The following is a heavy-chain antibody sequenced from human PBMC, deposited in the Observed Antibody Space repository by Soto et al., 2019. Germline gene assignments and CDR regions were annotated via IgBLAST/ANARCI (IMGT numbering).Heavy chain of an antibody. CDR1: GFTFSSYG. D-gene: IGHD2-2*01. Sequence: GESLKISCAASGFTFSSYGMHWVRQAPGKGLEWVAVISYDGSNKYYADSVKGRFTISRDNSKNTLYLQMNSLRAEDTAVYYCARDLDDIVVVPAALVAFDIWGQGTMVTVSS. CDR2: ISYDGSNK. CDR3: ARDLDDIVVVPAALVAFDI. V-gene: IGHV3-30*03. J-gene: IGHJ3*02.